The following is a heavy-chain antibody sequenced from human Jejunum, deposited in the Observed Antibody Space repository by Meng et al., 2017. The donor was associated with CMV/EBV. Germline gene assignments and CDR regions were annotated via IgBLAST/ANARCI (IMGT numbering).Heavy chain of an antibody. J-gene: IGHJ4*02. D-gene: IGHD5-12*01. V-gene: IGHV4-34*01. CDR3: AVDIVPAMGPGTPLTTNY. CDR1: GGSFSGYY. Sequence: QGQLQQWGAGLLKPSETLSLTCAVYGGSFSGYYWNWIRQPPGKGLEWIGEINHSGTTNYNPSLKSRVTISVDTSKNQFSLKLSSVTAADTAVYYCAVDIVPAMGPGTPLTTNYWGQGTLVTVSS. CDR2: INHSGTT.